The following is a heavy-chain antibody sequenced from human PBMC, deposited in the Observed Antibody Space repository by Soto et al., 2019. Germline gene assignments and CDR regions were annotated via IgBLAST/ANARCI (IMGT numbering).Heavy chain of an antibody. Sequence: GGSLRLSCAASGFTFSSYAMSWVRQAPGKGLEWVSAISSSGGSTYYADSVKGRFTISRDNSKNTLYLQMNSLRAEDTAVYYCARAIVVVTAILDYWGQGTLVTVSS. V-gene: IGHV3-23*01. CDR2: ISSSGGST. D-gene: IGHD2-21*02. CDR1: GFTFSSYA. CDR3: ARAIVVVTAILDY. J-gene: IGHJ4*02.